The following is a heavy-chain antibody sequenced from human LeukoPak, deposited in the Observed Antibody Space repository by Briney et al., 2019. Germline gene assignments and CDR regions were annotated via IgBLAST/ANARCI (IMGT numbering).Heavy chain of an antibody. V-gene: IGHV3-43*02. CDR3: AKYYYGSGSYENHFDY. CDR2: ISGDGGST. D-gene: IGHD3-10*01. J-gene: IGHJ4*02. Sequence: GGSLRLSCAASGFTFDDYAMHWVRQAPGKGLEWVSLISGDGGSTYYADSVKGRFTISRDNSKNSLYLQMNSLRTEDTALYYCAKYYYGSGSYENHFDYWGQGTLVTVSS. CDR1: GFTFDDYA.